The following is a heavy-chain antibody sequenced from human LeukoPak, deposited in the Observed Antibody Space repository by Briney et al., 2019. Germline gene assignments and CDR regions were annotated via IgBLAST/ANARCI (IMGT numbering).Heavy chain of an antibody. Sequence: GRSLRLSCAASGFTFSPYIMLWVRQAPGKGLERVAVIASDGSQIFYVESVKGRFTISRDNSKNTLYLQINSLRAEDTAVYFCARERQDTIVHTGAFDIWGQGTMVTVSS. D-gene: IGHD3-10*01. CDR2: IASDGSQI. CDR1: GFTFSPYI. CDR3: ARERQDTIVHTGAFDI. J-gene: IGHJ3*02. V-gene: IGHV3-30-3*01.